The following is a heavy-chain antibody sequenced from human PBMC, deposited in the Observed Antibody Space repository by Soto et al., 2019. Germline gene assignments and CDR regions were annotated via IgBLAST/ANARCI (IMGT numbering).Heavy chain of an antibody. CDR1: GGSISSKSYS. V-gene: IGHV4-39*01. J-gene: IGHJ5*02. D-gene: IGHD2-2*01. Sequence: SETLSLTCSVSGGSISSKSYSWGWIRQPPGKGLEWIGTLYSNRDTYYNPSLKSRVTISADTSQNQFSLDLTSVTATDTAVYFCARVPDRWGQGTLVTVSS. CDR2: LYSNRDT. CDR3: ARVPDR.